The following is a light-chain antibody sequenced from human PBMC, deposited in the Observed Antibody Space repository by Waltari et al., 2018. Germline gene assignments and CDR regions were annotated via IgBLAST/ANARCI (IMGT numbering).Light chain of an antibody. CDR1: QNIHTF. CDR2: AAS. J-gene: IGKJ2*01. Sequence: DIHMTQSPSSLSASVGDRVSIPCRASQNIHTFLNWYQQQPGKAPKLLIYAASNLPGGVRSWFSGSGSGTDFTLSISSLQPADFATYYCQQSYSTPYTFGQGTKVEIK. CDR3: QQSYSTPYT. V-gene: IGKV1-39*01.